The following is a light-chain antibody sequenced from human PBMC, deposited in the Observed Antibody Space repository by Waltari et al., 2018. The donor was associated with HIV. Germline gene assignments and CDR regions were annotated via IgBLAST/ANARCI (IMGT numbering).Light chain of an antibody. Sequence: QSALTQPRSVSGSPGQSVTISCTGTSSDVGDYNSVSWYQQHPGKAPKLMIYDVSKCPSGVPDLFSGSKSGNTASLTISGLQAEDEADYYCCSYAGTYTYVFGTGTKVTVL. V-gene: IGLV2-11*01. CDR1: SSDVGDYNS. CDR2: DVS. J-gene: IGLJ1*01. CDR3: CSYAGTYTYV.